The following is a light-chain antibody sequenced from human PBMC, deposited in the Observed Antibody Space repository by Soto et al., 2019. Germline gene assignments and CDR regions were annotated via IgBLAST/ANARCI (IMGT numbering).Light chain of an antibody. CDR3: QQYNNWPRT. Sequence: EIVLTQSPGTLSLSPGERATLSCGASQIVSSSYLAWYQQKPGQAPRLLIYGASTRATGIPARFSGSGSGTEFTLTISSLQSEDFAVYYCQQYNNWPRTFGQGTKVDIK. J-gene: IGKJ1*01. V-gene: IGKV3-15*01. CDR1: QIVSSSY. CDR2: GAS.